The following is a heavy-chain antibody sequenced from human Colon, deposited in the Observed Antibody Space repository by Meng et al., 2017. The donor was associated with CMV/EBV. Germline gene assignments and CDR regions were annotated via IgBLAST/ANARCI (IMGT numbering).Heavy chain of an antibody. Sequence: QVQLVQSGSEVKEPGASVLVSCRSSGYPFTSYGINWVRQAPGQGLEWMGWISGSTGYTNRAQKFQGRVTMTTDTSTSTAYLALTSLTSNDTAVYYCARGRPNWSGVLDYWGQGTLVTVSS. CDR3: ARGRPNWSGVLDY. CDR2: ISGSTGYT. D-gene: IGHD1-1*01. J-gene: IGHJ4*02. CDR1: GYPFTSYG. V-gene: IGHV1-18*01.